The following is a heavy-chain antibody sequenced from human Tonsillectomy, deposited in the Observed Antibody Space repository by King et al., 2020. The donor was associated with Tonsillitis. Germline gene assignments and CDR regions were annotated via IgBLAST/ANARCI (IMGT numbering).Heavy chain of an antibody. D-gene: IGHD6-13*01. CDR1: GFTFSSYS. CDR3: ARDQQLIR. J-gene: IGHJ4*02. Sequence: VQLVESGGGLVKPGGSLRLSCAASGFTFSSYSMNWVRQAPEKGLEWVSSISSSSGYIYYADSVKGRFTISRDNANNSLYLQMNSLRAEDTAVYYCARDQQLIRWGQGPLVTVSS. CDR2: ISSSSGYI. V-gene: IGHV3-21*01.